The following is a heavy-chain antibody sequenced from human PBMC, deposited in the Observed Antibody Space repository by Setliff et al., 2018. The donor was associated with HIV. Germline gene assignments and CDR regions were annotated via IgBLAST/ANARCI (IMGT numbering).Heavy chain of an antibody. CDR3: ARNGVGDAPFDS. J-gene: IGHJ4*02. Sequence: SETLSLTCTASGDSINSHYWSWIRQPPGKGLEWIGFTYYSGGTNYNPSLKSRVTISVDTSKNHFSLNLTSVTAADTAIYYCARNGVGDAPFDSWGQGTLVTVSS. D-gene: IGHD3-3*01. V-gene: IGHV4-59*11. CDR1: GDSINSHY. CDR2: TYYSGGT.